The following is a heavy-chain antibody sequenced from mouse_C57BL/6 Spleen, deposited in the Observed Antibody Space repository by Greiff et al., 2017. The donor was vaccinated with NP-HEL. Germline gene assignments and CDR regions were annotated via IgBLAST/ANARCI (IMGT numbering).Heavy chain of an antibody. CDR2: IDPETGGT. Sequence: VKVVESGAELVRPGASVTLSCKASGYTFTDYEMHWVKQTPVHGLEWIGAIDPETGGTAYNQKFKGKAILTADKSSSPAYMELRSLTSEDSAVYYCTRWALYDGYSNAMDYWGQGTSVTVSS. CDR3: TRWALYDGYSNAMDY. V-gene: IGHV1-15*01. CDR1: GYTFTDYE. J-gene: IGHJ4*01. D-gene: IGHD2-3*01.